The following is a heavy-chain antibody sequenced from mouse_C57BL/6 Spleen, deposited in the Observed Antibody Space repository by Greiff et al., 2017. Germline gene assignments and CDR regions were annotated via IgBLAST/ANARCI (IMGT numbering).Heavy chain of an antibody. CDR1: GYSFTDYN. CDR3: ARYGTTVVEGAWFAY. D-gene: IGHD1-1*01. J-gene: IGHJ3*01. CDR2: INPNYGTT. Sequence: VHVKQSGPELVKPGASVKISCKASGYSFTDYNMNWVKQSNGKSLEWIGVINPNYGTTSYNQKFKGKATLTVDQSSSTAYMQLNSLTSEDSAVYYCARYGTTVVEGAWFAYWDQGPLVTVSA. V-gene: IGHV1-39*01.